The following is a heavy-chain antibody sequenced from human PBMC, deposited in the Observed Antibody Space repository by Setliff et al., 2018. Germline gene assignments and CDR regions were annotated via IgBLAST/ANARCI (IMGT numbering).Heavy chain of an antibody. J-gene: IGHJ6*03. D-gene: IGHD6-19*01. CDR2: INTNTGNP. CDR3: ARDSSGWSGFSRLVGVYYYYMDV. Sequence: ASVKVSCKASGYTFTRYAMNWVRQAPGQGLEWMGWINTNTGNPTYAQGFTGRFVFSLDTSVSSAYPQISSPKAEDTAVYYCARDSSGWSGFSRLVGVYYYYMDVWGKGTTVTVSS. CDR1: GYTFTRYA. V-gene: IGHV7-4-1*02.